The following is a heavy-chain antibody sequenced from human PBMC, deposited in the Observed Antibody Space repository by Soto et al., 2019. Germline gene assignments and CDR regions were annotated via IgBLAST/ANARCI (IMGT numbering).Heavy chain of an antibody. CDR2: IYYSGST. J-gene: IGHJ4*02. V-gene: IGHV4-31*03. CDR3: ARLYSGYDQYYFDY. D-gene: IGHD5-12*01. Sequence: SETLSLTCTVSGDSISSGDYYWSWIRQHPGKGLEWIGYIYYSGSTYYNPSLKSRVTISVDTSKNQFSLKLSSVTAADTAVYYCARLYSGYDQYYFDYWGQGTLVTVSS. CDR1: GDSISSGDYY.